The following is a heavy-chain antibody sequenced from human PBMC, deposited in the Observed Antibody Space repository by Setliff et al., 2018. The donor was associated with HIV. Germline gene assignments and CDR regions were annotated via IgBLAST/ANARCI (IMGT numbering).Heavy chain of an antibody. V-gene: IGHV3-23*01. CDR3: ARDLGDTNGFYRAYYYHYGMDV. Sequence: PGGSLRLSCAASGFTFSSYAMSWVRQAPGKGLEWVSGISVSGGSTYYADSVKGRFTISRDNSKNTLYLQMNSLRAEDTDVYYCARDLGDTNGFYRAYYYHYGMDVWGQGTTVTVSS. CDR1: GFTFSSYA. CDR2: ISVSGGST. J-gene: IGHJ6*02. D-gene: IGHD3-10*01.